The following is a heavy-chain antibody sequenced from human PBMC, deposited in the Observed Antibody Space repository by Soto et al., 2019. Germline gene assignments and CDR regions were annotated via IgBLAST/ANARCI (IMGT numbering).Heavy chain of an antibody. CDR1: GFTFSSYA. V-gene: IGHV3-64*01. J-gene: IGHJ4*02. CDR3: AREGGSYSFDS. Sequence: EVQLVESGGGLVQPGGSLRLSCAASGFTFSSYAMHWVRQAPGKGLEYLSTISRNGGSTYYANSVKGRFTISRDNSKNTLYLQMGSLRAEAMAVYYCAREGGSYSFDSWGQGTLVTVSS. CDR2: ISRNGGST. D-gene: IGHD1-26*01.